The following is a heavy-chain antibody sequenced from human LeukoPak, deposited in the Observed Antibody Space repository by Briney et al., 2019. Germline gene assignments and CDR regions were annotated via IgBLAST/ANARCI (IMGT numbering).Heavy chain of an antibody. CDR3: ARQDRYCTNGVCSLNWFDP. D-gene: IGHD2-8*01. CDR1: GVSISSYY. V-gene: IGHV4-4*09. Sequence: KSSETLSLTCTVSGVSISSYYWSWVRQPPGKGLEWVGYIYTSGSTNYNPSLKSRVTISVDTSKNQFSLELSSVTAADTAVYYWARQDRYCTNGVCSLNWFDPWGQGTLVTVSS. CDR2: IYTSGST. J-gene: IGHJ5*02.